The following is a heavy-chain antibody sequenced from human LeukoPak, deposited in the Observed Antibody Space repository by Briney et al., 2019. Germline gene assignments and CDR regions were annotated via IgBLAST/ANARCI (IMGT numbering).Heavy chain of an antibody. V-gene: IGHV3-30*18. D-gene: IGHD3-22*01. CDR2: ISYDGSNK. CDR3: AKDMWAYYYDSSGPPPFDY. Sequence: GRSLRLSCAASGFTFSSYGMHWVRQAPGKGLKWVAVISYDGSNKYCADSVKGRFTISRDNSKNTLYLQMNSLRAEDTAVYYCAKDMWAYYYDSSGPPPFDYWGQGTLVTVSS. J-gene: IGHJ4*02. CDR1: GFTFSSYG.